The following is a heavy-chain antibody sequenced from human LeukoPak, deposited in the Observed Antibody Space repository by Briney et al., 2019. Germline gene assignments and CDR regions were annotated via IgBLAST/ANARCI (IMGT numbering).Heavy chain of an antibody. CDR1: GFTFSSYG. CDR3: AGNPYYYGSGSYSYGMDV. D-gene: IGHD3-10*01. Sequence: PGGSLRLSCAASGFTFSSYGMHWVRQAPGKGPEWVSSISSSSSYIYYADSVKGRFTISRDNAKNSLYLQMNSLRAEDTAVYYCAGNPYYYGSGSYSYGMDVWGQGTTVTVSS. CDR2: ISSSSSYI. V-gene: IGHV3-21*01. J-gene: IGHJ6*02.